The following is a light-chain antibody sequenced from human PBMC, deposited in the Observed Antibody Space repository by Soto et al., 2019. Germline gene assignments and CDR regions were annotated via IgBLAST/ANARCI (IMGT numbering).Light chain of an antibody. V-gene: IGKV2-28*01. Sequence: DIVMTQSPLSLPVTPGEPASISCRSSQSLLHSNGYNFLDWYLQKPGQSPKLLIYLGSNRASGVPDRFSGSGSGTDFTLKISRVEAEDVRVYYCMQALQTPGTFXPGTKADIK. CDR3: MQALQTPGT. CDR1: QSLLHSNGYNF. CDR2: LGS. J-gene: IGKJ3*01.